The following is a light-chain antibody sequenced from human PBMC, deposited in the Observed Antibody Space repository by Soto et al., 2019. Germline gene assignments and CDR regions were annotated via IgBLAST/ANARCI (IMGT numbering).Light chain of an antibody. CDR1: QSISDT. J-gene: IGKJ5*01. CDR2: GAS. V-gene: IGKV3-11*01. CDR3: QQRSNWPPIT. Sequence: IGITPSPATLSMSPGGRSTPSCRASQSISDTLAWYQQKPGQAPRLLIHGASTRATGFPARFSGSGSGTDFTLTISSLEPEDFAVYYCQQRSNWPPITFGQGTRLEIK.